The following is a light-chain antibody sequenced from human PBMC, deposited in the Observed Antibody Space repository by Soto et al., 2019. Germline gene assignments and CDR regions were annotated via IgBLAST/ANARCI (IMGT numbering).Light chain of an antibody. J-gene: IGKJ5*01. Sequence: DIQMTQSPSSLSVSVGDRVTITCRASQRVGKYLAWFQQKPGRAPESLIYDISTLQSGVPSQFSGSGSGTDFTLTNHRLQPEDSETYYCQQYHTYPRTFGQGPRLEIK. CDR3: QQYHTYPRT. V-gene: IGKV1-16*02. CDR2: DIS. CDR1: QRVGKY.